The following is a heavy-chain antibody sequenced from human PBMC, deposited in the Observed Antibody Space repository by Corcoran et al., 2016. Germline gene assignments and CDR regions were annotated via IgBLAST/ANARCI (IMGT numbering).Heavy chain of an antibody. J-gene: IGHJ4*02. D-gene: IGHD4-4*01. CDR2: IYYSGST. V-gene: IGHV4-31*01. Sequence: QVQLQESGPGLVKPSQTLSLTCTVSGGSISSGGYYWSWIRQHPGKGREWIGYIYYSGSTYSNPSLKSPVTIPVDTSKNQFYLKLSPVTAADTAVYYCAGSRDGYSFDYWGQGTLVTVSS. CDR1: GGSISSGGYY. CDR3: AGSRDGYSFDY.